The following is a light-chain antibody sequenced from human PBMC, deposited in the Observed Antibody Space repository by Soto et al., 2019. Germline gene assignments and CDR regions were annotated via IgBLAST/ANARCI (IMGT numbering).Light chain of an antibody. Sequence: QSVLTQPDSVSGSPGQSITISCTGTSRDVGGYNFVSWYQQYPGEVPKLMIYEVGNRPSGVSNRFSGSKSGNTASLTISGPQAEDEADYYCSSYTSSSILVFGTGTKVTVL. J-gene: IGLJ1*01. CDR2: EVG. V-gene: IGLV2-14*01. CDR1: SRDVGGYNF. CDR3: SSYTSSSILV.